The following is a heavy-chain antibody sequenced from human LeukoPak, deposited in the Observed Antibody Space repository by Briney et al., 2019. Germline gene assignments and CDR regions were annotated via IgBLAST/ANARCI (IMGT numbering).Heavy chain of an antibody. V-gene: IGHV4-31*03. D-gene: IGHD4-23*01. CDR2: TYYSGST. CDR3: ARSLVVTNWFDP. CDR1: GGSISSGGYY. Sequence: PSQTLSLTCTVSGGSISSGGYYWSWIRQHPGKGLEWIGYTYYSGSTYYNPSLKSRVTISVDTSKNQFSLKLSSVTAADTAVYYCARSLVVTNWFDPWGQGTLVTVSS. J-gene: IGHJ5*02.